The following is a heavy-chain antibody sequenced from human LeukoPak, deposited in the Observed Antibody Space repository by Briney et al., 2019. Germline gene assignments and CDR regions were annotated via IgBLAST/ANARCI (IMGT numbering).Heavy chain of an antibody. CDR1: GGSINTACYY. Sequence: PSETLSLTCSVSGGSINTACYYWGWIRQPPGKGLELIGNFYYTGTTFYNSSLQSRVTISVDTSKNQFSLKLTSVTATDTSVYYCAGMKATGTSRGYIDVWGKGTTVTVSS. V-gene: IGHV4-39*01. CDR2: FYYTGTT. CDR3: AGMKATGTSRGYIDV. D-gene: IGHD1-1*01. J-gene: IGHJ6*03.